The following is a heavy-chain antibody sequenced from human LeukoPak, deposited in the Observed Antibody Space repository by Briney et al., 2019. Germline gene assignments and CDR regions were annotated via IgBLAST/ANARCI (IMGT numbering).Heavy chain of an antibody. Sequence: SETLSLTCTVSGGSISSYYWSWIRQPPGKGLEWIGYIYYSGSTNYNPSLKCRVTISVDTSKNQFSLKLSSVTAADTAVYYCARHPSVLLWFGESRGFDPWGQGTLVTVSS. CDR3: ARHPSVLLWFGESRGFDP. V-gene: IGHV4-59*08. D-gene: IGHD3-10*01. CDR2: IYYSGST. J-gene: IGHJ5*02. CDR1: GGSISSYY.